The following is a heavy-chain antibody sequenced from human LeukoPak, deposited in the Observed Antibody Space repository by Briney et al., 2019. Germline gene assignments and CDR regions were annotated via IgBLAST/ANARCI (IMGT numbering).Heavy chain of an antibody. CDR3: ARGLKLGYCSSTSCYTGEGFDP. CDR2: MNPNSGNT. J-gene: IGHJ5*02. V-gene: IGHV1-8*03. CDR1: GYTFTSYD. Sequence: ASVKVSCKASGYTFTSYDINWVRQATGQGLEWMGWMNPNSGNTGYAQKFQGRVTITRNTSISTAYMELSSLRSEDTAVYYCARGLKLGYCSSTSCYTGEGFDPWGQGTLVTVSS. D-gene: IGHD2-2*02.